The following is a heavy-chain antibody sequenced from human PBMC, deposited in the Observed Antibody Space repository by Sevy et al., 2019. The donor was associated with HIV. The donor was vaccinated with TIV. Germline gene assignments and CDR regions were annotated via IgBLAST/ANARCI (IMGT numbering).Heavy chain of an antibody. J-gene: IGHJ6*02. V-gene: IGHV3-23*01. D-gene: IGHD4-4*01. CDR3: AKVLSVTFSYWYGLDV. CDR2: ISNNGDRT. CDR1: GFTFSNYA. Sequence: GGSLRLSCAASGFTFSNYAMNWVRQAPGKGLESISSISNNGDRTYYIDSVKGRFTISIDNSKNMLYLQMHGLRAEDAATYYCAKVLSVTFSYWYGLDVWGQGTTVTVSS.